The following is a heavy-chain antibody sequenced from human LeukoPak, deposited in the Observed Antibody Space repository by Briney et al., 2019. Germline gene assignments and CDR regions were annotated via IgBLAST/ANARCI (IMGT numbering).Heavy chain of an antibody. CDR3: ARGTWFYGDYEEGDY. D-gene: IGHD4-17*01. J-gene: IGHJ4*02. CDR2: ISYDGSNK. V-gene: IGHV3-30-3*01. CDR1: GFTFSSYA. Sequence: GGSLRLSCAASGFTFSSYAMHWVRQAPVKGLEWVAVISYDGSNKYYADSVKGRFTISRDNSKNTLYLQMNSLRAEDTAVYYCARGTWFYGDYEEGDYWGQGTLVTVSS.